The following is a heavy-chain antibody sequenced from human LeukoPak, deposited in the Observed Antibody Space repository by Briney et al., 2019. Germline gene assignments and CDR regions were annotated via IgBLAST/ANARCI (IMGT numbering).Heavy chain of an antibody. CDR3: ASRVPLDY. V-gene: IGHV3-66*02. CDR2: MYSGGET. CDR1: GFNVSRNY. D-gene: IGHD2-2*01. Sequence: GGSLRLSCAGSGFNVSRNYMSWVRQAPGKGLEWVSLMYSGGETFYADSVKCRLTISRDTSKNTVFIQMNSLREEDTAVYFCASRVPLDYWGQGTLVTVSS. J-gene: IGHJ4*02.